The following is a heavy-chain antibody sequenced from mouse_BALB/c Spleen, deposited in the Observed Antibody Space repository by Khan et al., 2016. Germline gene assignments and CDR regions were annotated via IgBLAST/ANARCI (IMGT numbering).Heavy chain of an antibody. Sequence: EVQLQESGPDLVKPSQSLSLTCTVTGYSISSGYSWHWIRQFPGNKLEWMAYIHYSGSTNYNPSLKSRISITRDTSKNQFFLQSISVTTEDTATYYCTRGYYYGSGYWGQGTTLTVSS. CDR3: TRGYYYGSGY. V-gene: IGHV3-1*02. D-gene: IGHD1-1*01. J-gene: IGHJ2*01. CDR2: IHYSGST. CDR1: GYSISSGYS.